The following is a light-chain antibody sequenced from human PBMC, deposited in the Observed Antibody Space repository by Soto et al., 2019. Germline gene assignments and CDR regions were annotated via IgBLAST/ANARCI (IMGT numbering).Light chain of an antibody. Sequence: QSVLTQSSSASASLGASVKLTCTLNSGHSSYIIAWHQQQPGKAPRFLMKLEGSGIYNKGSGVPDRFSGSSSGADRYLTISNLQFEDEADYYCETWDSNFIGVFGGGTKLTVL. J-gene: IGLJ3*02. V-gene: IGLV4-60*02. CDR1: SGHSSYI. CDR3: ETWDSNFIGV. CDR2: LEGSGIY.